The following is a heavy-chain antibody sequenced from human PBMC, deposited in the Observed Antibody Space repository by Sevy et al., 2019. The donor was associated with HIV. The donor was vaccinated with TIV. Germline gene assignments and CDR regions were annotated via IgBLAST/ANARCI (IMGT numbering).Heavy chain of an antibody. D-gene: IGHD3-22*01. CDR1: GFTFSKYG. V-gene: IGHV3-33*01. Sequence: GGSLRLSCAASGFTFSKYGMHWVRQAPGKGLEWVALIWYEGSNKYYADSVKGRFTISRDNSKNRLYLQMNSLRAEDTTVYYCVRGAHYYDSSGANCDYWGQGTLVTVSS. CDR2: IWYEGSNK. J-gene: IGHJ4*02. CDR3: VRGAHYYDSSGANCDY.